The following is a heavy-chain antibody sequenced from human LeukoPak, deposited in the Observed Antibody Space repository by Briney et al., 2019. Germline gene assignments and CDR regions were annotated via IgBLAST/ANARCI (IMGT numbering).Heavy chain of an antibody. J-gene: IGHJ4*02. Sequence: PGGSLRLSCAVSGFTFDNAWMSWVRQAPGKGLEWVGRVKSKTDGGTTDYAAPVKGRFTISRDNSKNTLYLQMNSLRAEDTAVYYCAKERMILGYCSGGSCLYYFDYWGQGTLVTVSS. CDR3: AKERMILGYCSGGSCLYYFDY. CDR2: VKSKTDGGTT. V-gene: IGHV3-15*01. CDR1: GFTFDNAW. D-gene: IGHD2-15*01.